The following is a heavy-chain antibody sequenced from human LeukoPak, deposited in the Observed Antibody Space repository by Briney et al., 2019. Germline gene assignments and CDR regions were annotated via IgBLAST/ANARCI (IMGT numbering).Heavy chain of an antibody. CDR1: GFTFSSYA. CDR3: ATVAGDCSGGRCYLLRFDY. Sequence: GGSLRLFCAASGFTFSSYAMSWVRQTPGKGLEWVANIKLDGTTKDYVDSVEGRFTIFRDNAKNSLYLQMNNLRGDDTAVYYCATVAGDCSGGRCYLLRFDYWGQGTLVTVSS. CDR2: IKLDGTTK. J-gene: IGHJ4*02. V-gene: IGHV3-7*01. D-gene: IGHD2-15*01.